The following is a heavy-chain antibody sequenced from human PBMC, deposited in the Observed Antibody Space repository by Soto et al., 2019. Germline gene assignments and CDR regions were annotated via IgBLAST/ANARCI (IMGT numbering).Heavy chain of an antibody. CDR1: GYTFTSYG. CDR2: ISAYNGNT. CDR3: AKPQVDGDPRGDAFDI. Sequence: QVQLVQSGAEVKKPGASVKVACKASGYTFTSYGISCVRQAPGQGLEWMGWISAYNGNTNYAQKLQGRVTMTTDTSTCTAYMELRSLRSDDTAVYYCAKPQVDGDPRGDAFDIWGQGTMVTVSS. V-gene: IGHV1-18*01. D-gene: IGHD4-17*01. J-gene: IGHJ3*02.